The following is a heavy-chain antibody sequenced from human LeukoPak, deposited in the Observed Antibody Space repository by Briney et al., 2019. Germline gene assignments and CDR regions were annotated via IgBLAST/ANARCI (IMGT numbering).Heavy chain of an antibody. CDR1: GYTFTSYG. V-gene: IGHV1-18*01. CDR3: ARDPLRFLDGVYGMDV. J-gene: IGHJ6*02. D-gene: IGHD3-3*01. Sequence: GASVKVSCKASGYTFTSYGISWVRQAPGQGIEWMGWSSAYNGNTNYAHKLQGGLTMTTDTSTSTAYMELRSLRSDDTAVYYCARDPLRFLDGVYGMDVWGQGTTVTVSS. CDR2: SSAYNGNT.